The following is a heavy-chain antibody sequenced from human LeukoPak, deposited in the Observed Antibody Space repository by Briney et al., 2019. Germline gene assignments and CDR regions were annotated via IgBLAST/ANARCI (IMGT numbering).Heavy chain of an antibody. V-gene: IGHV3-7*01. D-gene: IGHD2-2*01. CDR1: GFTFSSYW. J-gene: IGHJ6*02. CDR3: ASRLGYCSSTSFCMDV. CDR2: IKPDGSEK. Sequence: PGGSLRLSCAASGFTFSSYWMSWVRQAPGKGLEWVANIKPDGSEKYYVDSVKGRFTISRDNAKNSLYLQMNSLRAEDTAVYYCASRLGYCSSTSFCMDVWGQGTTVTVSS.